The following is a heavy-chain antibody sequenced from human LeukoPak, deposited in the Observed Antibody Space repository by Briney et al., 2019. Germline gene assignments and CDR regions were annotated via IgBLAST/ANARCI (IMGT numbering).Heavy chain of an antibody. Sequence: SETLSLTCTVSGGSISSYYWSWIRQPPGKGLEWIGYIYYSGSTNYNPSLKSRVTMSVDTSKNQFSLKLSSMTAADMAVYYCARDRGELLDYWGQGTLVTVSS. CDR3: ARDRGELLDY. CDR2: IYYSGST. J-gene: IGHJ4*02. CDR1: GGSISSYY. V-gene: IGHV4-59*12. D-gene: IGHD1-26*01.